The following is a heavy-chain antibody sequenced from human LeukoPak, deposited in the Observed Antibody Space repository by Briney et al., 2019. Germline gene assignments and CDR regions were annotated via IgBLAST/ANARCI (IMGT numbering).Heavy chain of an antibody. CDR1: GYIFTTYW. CDR2: IYPGDSDT. V-gene: IGHV5-51*01. D-gene: IGHD2-2*01. CDR3: ARRHGCSSTSCPPDS. Sequence: GESLKTSGRGSGYIFTTYWIGGVRQMPGKGLEWMGIIYPGDSDTRYSPSFQGQVTMSADKSINPAYLQWSSLTASDTAMYYCARRHGCSSTSCPPDSWGQGTLVTVSS. J-gene: IGHJ4*02.